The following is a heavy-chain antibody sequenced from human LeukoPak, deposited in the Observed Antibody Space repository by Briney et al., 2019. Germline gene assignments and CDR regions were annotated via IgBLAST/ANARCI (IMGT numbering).Heavy chain of an antibody. V-gene: IGHV3-74*01. Sequence: GGSLRLSCAASGFTFSSYWMHWVRHAPGKGLGWVSRINSDGSSTSYADSVKGRFTISRDNAKNTLYLQMNSLRAEDTAVYYCARGRQYYYYYGMDVWGKGTTVTVSS. J-gene: IGHJ6*04. D-gene: IGHD6-25*01. CDR3: ARGRQYYYYYGMDV. CDR2: INSDGSST. CDR1: GFTFSSYW.